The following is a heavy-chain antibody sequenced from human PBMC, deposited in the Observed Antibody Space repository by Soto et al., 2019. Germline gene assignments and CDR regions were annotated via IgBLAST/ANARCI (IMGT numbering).Heavy chain of an antibody. V-gene: IGHV4-59*01. Sequence: SETLSLTCTVSGGSISSYYWSWIRQPPGKGLEWIGYIYYSGSTNYNPSIKSRVTITVNTSKNQFSLKLSSVTAADTAVYYCAHSFRDAFDIWGQGTMVTVSS. D-gene: IGHD3-16*01. J-gene: IGHJ3*02. CDR1: GGSISSYY. CDR3: AHSFRDAFDI. CDR2: IYYSGST.